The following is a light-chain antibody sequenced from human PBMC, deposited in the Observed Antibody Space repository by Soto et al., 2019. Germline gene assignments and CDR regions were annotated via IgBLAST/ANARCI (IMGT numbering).Light chain of an antibody. Sequence: ETVMTQSPGTLSLSPGARATLSCRASQSVPRSYLAWYQQKPGQAPRLLIYDASNRATGIPARFSGSGSGTDFTLTISSLEPEDFAVYYCQQRSNWPPTFGQGTRLEIK. J-gene: IGKJ5*01. CDR3: QQRSNWPPT. CDR2: DAS. CDR1: QSVPRSY. V-gene: IGKV3-11*01.